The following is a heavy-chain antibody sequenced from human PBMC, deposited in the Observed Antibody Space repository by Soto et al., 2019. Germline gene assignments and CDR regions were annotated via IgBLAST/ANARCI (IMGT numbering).Heavy chain of an antibody. J-gene: IGHJ4*02. CDR1: GYTFTSYD. V-gene: IGHV1-8*01. CDR3: ARGGVFFFAAPTNPFDY. CDR2: MNPNSGNT. D-gene: IGHD3-10*01. Sequence: ASGKVSCKASGYTFTSYDINWVRQATGQGLEWMGWMNPNSGNTGYAQKFQGRVTMTRNTSISTAYMELSSLRSEDTAVYYCARGGVFFFAAPTNPFDYWGQGTLVTVSS.